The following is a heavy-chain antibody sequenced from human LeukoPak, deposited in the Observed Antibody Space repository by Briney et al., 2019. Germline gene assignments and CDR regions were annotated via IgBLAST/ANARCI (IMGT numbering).Heavy chain of an antibody. CDR1: GGSISSSSYY. CDR2: IYYSGST. CDR3: ARDLWWLRKNWFDP. V-gene: IGHV4-39*07. J-gene: IGHJ5*02. Sequence: SETLSLTCTVSGGSISSSSYYWGWLRQPPGKGLEWIGSIYYSGSTYYNPSRKSRVTISVDTSKNQFSLKLSSVTAADTAVYYCARDLWWLRKNWFDPWGQGTLVTVSS. D-gene: IGHD5-12*01.